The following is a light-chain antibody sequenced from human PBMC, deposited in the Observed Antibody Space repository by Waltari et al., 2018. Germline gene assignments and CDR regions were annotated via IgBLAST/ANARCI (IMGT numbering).Light chain of an antibody. Sequence: SALTQPASVSRSSGQSITTSCTGPSSDVGFYNYVTWYQQHPGNAPQLMVYDVNERPSGGSNRFSGSKSGNTASLTISGLQAEDEADYYCNSYTGSSSWVFGGGTKLTVL. CDR2: DVN. CDR1: SSDVGFYNY. V-gene: IGLV2-14*03. J-gene: IGLJ3*02. CDR3: NSYTGSSSWV.